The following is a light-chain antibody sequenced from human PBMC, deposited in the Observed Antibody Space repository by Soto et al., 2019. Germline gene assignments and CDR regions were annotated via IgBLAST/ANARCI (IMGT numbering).Light chain of an antibody. J-gene: IGLJ1*01. CDR1: SSNIGSNY. CDR3: AAWDDSLSRYV. CDR2: RNN. V-gene: IGLV1-47*01. Sequence: QSVLTQPPSASGTPGQRVTISCSGSSSNIGSNYVYWYQQLPGTAPKLLIYRNNQRPSGVPDRFSGSKSGTSASLAISGLRSEDEADYYCAAWDDSLSRYVFGTGTKVTV.